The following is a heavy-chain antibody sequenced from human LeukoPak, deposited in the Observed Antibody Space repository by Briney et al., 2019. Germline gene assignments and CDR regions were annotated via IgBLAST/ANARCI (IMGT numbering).Heavy chain of an antibody. CDR3: ARDEMGATDY. J-gene: IGHJ4*02. CDR2: IYHSGST. D-gene: IGHD1-26*01. V-gene: IGHV4-30-2*01. Sequence: SETLSLTCTVSGGSISGYYWSWIRQPPGKGLEWIGYIYHSGSTYYNPSLKSRVTISVDRSKNQFSLKLSSVTAADTAVYYCARDEMGATDYWGQGTLVTVSS. CDR1: GGSISGYY.